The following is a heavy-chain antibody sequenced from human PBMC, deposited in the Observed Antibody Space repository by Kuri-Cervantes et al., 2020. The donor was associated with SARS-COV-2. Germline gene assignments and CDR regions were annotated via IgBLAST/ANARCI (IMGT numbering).Heavy chain of an antibody. D-gene: IGHD3-10*01. V-gene: IGHV3-13*01. CDR3: VREAPGSASGITSFDL. CDR2: IATSGDT. J-gene: IGHJ2*01. CDR1: GFTLSACD. Sequence: GGSLRLSCAASGFTLSACDMHWVRQVTGKGLEWVSTIATSGDTYYLNSVKGRSTISRESARNSSYLQMNSLRVEDTAVYYCVREAPGSASGITSFDLWGRGTLVTVSS.